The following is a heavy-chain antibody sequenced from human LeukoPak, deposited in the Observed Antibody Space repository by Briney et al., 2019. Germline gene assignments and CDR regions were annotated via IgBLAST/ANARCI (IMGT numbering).Heavy chain of an antibody. D-gene: IGHD6-6*01. CDR1: GGTFSSYA. CDR2: IIPIFGTA. Sequence: ASVKVSRKASGGTFSSYAISWVRQAPGQGLEWMGGIIPIFGTANYAQKFQGRVTITTDESTSTAYMELSSLRSEDTAVYYCARVPHSIAARPPVSNYYYYYMDVWGKGTTVTVSS. J-gene: IGHJ6*03. CDR3: ARVPHSIAARPPVSNYYYYYMDV. V-gene: IGHV1-69*05.